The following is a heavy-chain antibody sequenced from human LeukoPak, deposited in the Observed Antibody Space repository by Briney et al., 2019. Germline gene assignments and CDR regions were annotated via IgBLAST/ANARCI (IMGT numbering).Heavy chain of an antibody. Sequence: GGSLRLSCAASGLTFSSYGMHWVRQAPGKGLEWVAVIWYGGSNKYYAGSVKGRFTISRDNSKNTLYLQMNSLRAEDTAVYYCANRRGTQVLGNNIDIWGQGTLVTVSS. J-gene: IGHJ3*02. V-gene: IGHV3-33*08. CDR2: IWYGGSNK. D-gene: IGHD1-1*01. CDR3: ANRRGTQVLGNNIDI. CDR1: GLTFSSYG.